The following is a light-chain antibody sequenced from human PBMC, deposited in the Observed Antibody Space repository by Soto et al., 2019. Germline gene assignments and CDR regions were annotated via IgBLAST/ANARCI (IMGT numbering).Light chain of an antibody. CDR3: AAWGDSLNGYV. CDR1: SSNIGSNT. J-gene: IGLJ1*01. V-gene: IGLV1-44*01. Sequence: QSVLTQPPSASGTPGQRVTIACSGSSSNIGSNTVKWYQQLPGTAPKLLIYSNNQRPSGVPDRLSGSKSGTSASLAISGLQSEDEADYYCAAWGDSLNGYVFGTGTKVTVL. CDR2: SNN.